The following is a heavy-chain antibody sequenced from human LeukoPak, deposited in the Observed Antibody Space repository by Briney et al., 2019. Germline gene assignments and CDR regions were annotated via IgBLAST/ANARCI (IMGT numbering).Heavy chain of an antibody. CDR1: GDSISSSSSY. D-gene: IGHD4-17*01. Sequence: KPSETLSLTCTVSGDSISSSSSYWGWIRQPPGKGLEWIGSIFYRGSTYYNPSLKSRVTISVDTSNNQFSLKLSSVTAADTAVYFCARPFDYVFWFDPWGQGTLVTVSS. CDR3: ARPFDYVFWFDP. J-gene: IGHJ5*02. V-gene: IGHV4-39*01. CDR2: IFYRGST.